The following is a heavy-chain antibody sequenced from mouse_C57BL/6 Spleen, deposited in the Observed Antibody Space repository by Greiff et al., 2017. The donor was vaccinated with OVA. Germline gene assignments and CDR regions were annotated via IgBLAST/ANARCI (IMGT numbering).Heavy chain of an antibody. D-gene: IGHD2-4*01. CDR3: ARGGYDSSFAY. V-gene: IGHV1-50*01. J-gene: IGHJ3*01. CDR2: IDPSDSYT. Sequence: QVQLQQPGAELVKPGASVKLSCKASGYTFTSYWMQWVKQRPGQGLEWIGEIDPSDSYTNYNHKFKGKATLTVDTSSSTAYMQLSSLTSEDSAVYYCARGGYDSSFAYWGQGTLVTVSA. CDR1: GYTFTSYW.